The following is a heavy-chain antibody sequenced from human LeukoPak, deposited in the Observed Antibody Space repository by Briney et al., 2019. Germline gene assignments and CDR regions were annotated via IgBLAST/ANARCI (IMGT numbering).Heavy chain of an antibody. Sequence: RSGGSLRLSCAASGFTFSSYAMSWVRQAPGKGLEWVSAISGSGGSTYYADSVKGRFTISRDNAKNSLYLQMNSLRAEDTAVYYCARGKDLVITFGGIQDDAFDIWGQGTMVTVSS. CDR2: ISGSGGST. CDR3: ARGKDLVITFGGIQDDAFDI. J-gene: IGHJ3*02. CDR1: GFTFSSYA. D-gene: IGHD3-16*01. V-gene: IGHV3-23*01.